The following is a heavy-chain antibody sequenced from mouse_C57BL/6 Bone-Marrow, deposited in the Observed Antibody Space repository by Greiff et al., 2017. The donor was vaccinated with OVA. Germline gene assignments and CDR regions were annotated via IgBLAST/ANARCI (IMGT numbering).Heavy chain of an antibody. V-gene: IGHV1-26*01. J-gene: IGHJ1*03. D-gene: IGHD1-1*01. CDR3: AREINTVVATGYFDV. Sequence: EVQLQQSGPELVKPGASVKISCKASGYTFTDYYMNWVKQSHGKSLEWIGDINPNNGGTSYNQKFKGKATLTVDKSSSTAYMELRSLTSEDSAVYYCAREINTVVATGYFDVWGTGTTVTVSS. CDR2: INPNNGGT. CDR1: GYTFTDYY.